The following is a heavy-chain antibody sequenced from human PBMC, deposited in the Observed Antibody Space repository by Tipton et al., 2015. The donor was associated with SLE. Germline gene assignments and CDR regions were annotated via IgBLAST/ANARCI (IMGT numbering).Heavy chain of an antibody. V-gene: IGHV4-39*07. J-gene: IGHJ4*02. CDR1: GDSISANSYH. Sequence: GLVKPSETRSLICTVSGDSISANSYHWGWVRQPPGKGLEWIGNVYYSGSTYYSASLRSRVTISLDRSKNHFSLTLNSVTAADTAVYYCAKTTVYSNDWPYFDHWGQGTLVTVSS. D-gene: IGHD6-19*01. CDR2: VYYSGST. CDR3: AKTTVYSNDWPYFDH.